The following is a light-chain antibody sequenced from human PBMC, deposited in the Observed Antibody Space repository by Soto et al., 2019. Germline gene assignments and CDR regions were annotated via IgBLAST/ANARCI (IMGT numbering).Light chain of an antibody. CDR1: SSDVGSYNR. Sequence: QSVLTQPPSVSGSPGQSVAISCTGTSSDVGSYNRVSWYQQPPGTAPKVMIYEVNNRPSGVPDRFSGSKSGNTASLTISGLQAEDEADYYCSSYPTSNTYVSGTGTKVTVL. V-gene: IGLV2-18*02. CDR3: SSYPTSNTYV. J-gene: IGLJ1*01. CDR2: EVN.